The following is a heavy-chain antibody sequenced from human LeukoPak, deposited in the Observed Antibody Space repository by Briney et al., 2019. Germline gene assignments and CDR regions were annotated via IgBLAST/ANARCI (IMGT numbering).Heavy chain of an antibody. CDR3: ARVDLYTDH. J-gene: IGHJ5*02. V-gene: IGHV3-23*01. CDR2: ISGSGGDT. D-gene: IGHD3-16*02. CDR1: GFTFSSYA. Sequence: PGGSLRLSCAASGFTFSSYAMIWVRQAPGKGLEWVSVISGSGGDTYYADSVKGRFTISRDSSKNTLYLQMNSLRAEDTAVYFCARVDLYTDHWGQGTLVTVSS.